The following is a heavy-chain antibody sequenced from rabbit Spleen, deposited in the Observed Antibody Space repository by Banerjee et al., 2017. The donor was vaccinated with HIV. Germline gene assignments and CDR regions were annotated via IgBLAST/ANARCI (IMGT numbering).Heavy chain of an antibody. CDR3: ARDSGSSFSSYGMDL. CDR2: IYAGSSDST. Sequence: QSLEESGGGLVKPGTSLTLTCKASGFSFSGSLYICWVRQGPGKGLEWIGCIYAGSSDSTYYASWAKGRFTISKTSSTTVTLQLTSLTAADTATYFCARDSGSSFSSYGMDLWGQGTLVTVS. J-gene: IGHJ6*01. V-gene: IGHV1S40*01. CDR1: GFSFSGSLY. D-gene: IGHD8-1*01.